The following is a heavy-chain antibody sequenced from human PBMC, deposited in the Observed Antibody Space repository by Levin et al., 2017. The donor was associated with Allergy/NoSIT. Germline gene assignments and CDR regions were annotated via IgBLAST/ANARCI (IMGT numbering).Heavy chain of an antibody. CDR3: ARDRDSGSYRRIDY. CDR2: ISSSSSYI. J-gene: IGHJ4*02. CDR1: GFTFSSYS. Sequence: GGSLRLSCAASGFTFSSYSMNWVRQAPGKGLEWVSSISSSSSYIYYADSVKGRFTISRDNAKNSLYLQMNSLRAEDTAVYYCARDRDSGSYRRIDYWGQGTLVTVSS. V-gene: IGHV3-21*01. D-gene: IGHD1-26*01.